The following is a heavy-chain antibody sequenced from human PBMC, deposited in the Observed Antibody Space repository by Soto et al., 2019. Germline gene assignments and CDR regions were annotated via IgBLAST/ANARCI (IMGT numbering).Heavy chain of an antibody. J-gene: IGHJ1*01. Sequence: QVQLVESGGGVVQPGRSLRLSCAASGFTFSSYGMHWVRQAPGKGLEWVAVISYDGSNKYYADSVKGRFTISRDNSKNTLYLQMNRLRAEDTAVYYCAKGSIAAAGEYFQHWGQGTLVTVSS. CDR2: ISYDGSNK. CDR1: GFTFSSYG. CDR3: AKGSIAAAGEYFQH. D-gene: IGHD6-13*01. V-gene: IGHV3-30*18.